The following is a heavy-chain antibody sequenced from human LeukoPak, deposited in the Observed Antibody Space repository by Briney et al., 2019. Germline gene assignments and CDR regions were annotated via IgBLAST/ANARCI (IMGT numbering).Heavy chain of an antibody. CDR3: ARWRLRSGDAFDV. Sequence: GGSLRLSCAASGFTVSSNYMSWVRQAPGKGLEWVSVIYSGGSTYYADSVKGRFTISRDNSKNTLYLQMNSLRAEDTAVYYCARWRLRSGDAFDVWGQGTMVTVSS. CDR1: GFTVSSNY. CDR2: IYSGGST. D-gene: IGHD3-10*01. V-gene: IGHV3-53*01. J-gene: IGHJ3*01.